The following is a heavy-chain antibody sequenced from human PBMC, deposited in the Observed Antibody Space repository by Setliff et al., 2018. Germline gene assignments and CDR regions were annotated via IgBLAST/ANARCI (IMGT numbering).Heavy chain of an antibody. D-gene: IGHD4-17*01. CDR2: INHTGST. CDR1: GGSISEPNYY. V-gene: IGHV4-61*01. Sequence: PSETLSLTCTVSGGSISEPNYYWSWIRQPPGKGLEWIGEINHTGSTNYSPSLKSRVSISLDTPKNQFSLRLSSVTAADTAVYYCARTRYGLGGRPYWGQGTLVTVSS. J-gene: IGHJ4*02. CDR3: ARTRYGLGGRPY.